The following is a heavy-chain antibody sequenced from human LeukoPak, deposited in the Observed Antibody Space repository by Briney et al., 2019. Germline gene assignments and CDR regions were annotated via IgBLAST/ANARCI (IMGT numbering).Heavy chain of an antibody. CDR3: ARFGGYSYGSAADY. CDR1: GXSISSYY. Sequence: PSETLSLTCTVSGXSISSYYWSWIRQPPGKGLEWIGYIYHSGSTNYNPSLKSRVTISVDTSKNQFSLKLSSVTAADTAVYYCARFGGYSYGSAADYWGQGTLVTVSS. V-gene: IGHV4-59*01. D-gene: IGHD5-18*01. CDR2: IYHSGST. J-gene: IGHJ4*02.